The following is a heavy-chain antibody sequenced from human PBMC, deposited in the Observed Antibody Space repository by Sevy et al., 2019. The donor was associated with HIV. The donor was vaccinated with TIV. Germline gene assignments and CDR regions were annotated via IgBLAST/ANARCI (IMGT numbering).Heavy chain of an antibody. CDR2: IYPGDSDT. V-gene: IGHV5-51*01. CDR1: GYNFPSYW. J-gene: IGHJ4*02. Sequence: GESLKISCKGSGYNFPSYWIGWVRQMPGKGLEWMRIIYPGDSDTRYSPSFQGQVTISADKSISTAYLQWSSLKASDTAMYYCARQRDYYDSSGYTISEIDYWGQGTLVTVSS. D-gene: IGHD3-22*01. CDR3: ARQRDYYDSSGYTISEIDY.